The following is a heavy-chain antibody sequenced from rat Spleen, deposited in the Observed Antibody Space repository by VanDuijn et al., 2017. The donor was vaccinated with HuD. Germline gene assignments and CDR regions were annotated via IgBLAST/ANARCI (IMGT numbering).Heavy chain of an antibody. CDR3: ARQWDY. V-gene: IGHV5-31*01. J-gene: IGHJ2*01. Sequence: EVQLVESGGGLVQPGGSLKLSCVASGFTFNNYWMTWIRQAPGKGLEWVASITNASGRTYYPDSVKGRFTISRDNAKSTLFLQMDSLRSEDTATYYCARQWDYWGQGLMVTVSS. CDR1: GFTFNNYW. CDR2: ITNASGRT.